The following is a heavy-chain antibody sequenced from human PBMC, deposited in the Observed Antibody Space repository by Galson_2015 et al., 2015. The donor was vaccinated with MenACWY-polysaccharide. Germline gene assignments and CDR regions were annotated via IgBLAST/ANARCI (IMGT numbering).Heavy chain of an antibody. CDR3: ARGMPYSSGWYPGGYYYYGMDV. CDR2: ISSSGSTI. V-gene: IGHV3-11*01. CDR1: GFTFSDYY. J-gene: IGHJ6*02. Sequence: SLRLSCAASGFTFSDYYMSWIRQAPGKGLEWVSYISSSGSTIYYADSVKGRFTISRDNAKISLYLQMNSLRAEDTAVYYCARGMPYSSGWYPGGYYYYGMDVWGQGTTVTVSS. D-gene: IGHD6-19*01.